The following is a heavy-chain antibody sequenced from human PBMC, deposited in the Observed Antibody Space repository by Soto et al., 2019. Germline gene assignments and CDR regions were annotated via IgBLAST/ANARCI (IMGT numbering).Heavy chain of an antibody. J-gene: IGHJ4*02. CDR1: GFTFSSYG. V-gene: IGHV3-33*01. CDR3: AREYSSSEPIFDY. Sequence: GGSLRLSCAASGFTFSSYGMHWVRQAPGKGLEWVAVIWYDGSNKYYADSVKGRFTISRDNSKNTLYLQMNSLRAEDTAVYYCAREYSSSEPIFDYWGQGTLVTVSS. CDR2: IWYDGSNK. D-gene: IGHD6-6*01.